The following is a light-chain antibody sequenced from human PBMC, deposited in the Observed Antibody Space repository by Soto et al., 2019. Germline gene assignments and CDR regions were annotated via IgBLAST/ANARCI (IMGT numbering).Light chain of an antibody. J-gene: IGKJ1*01. CDR3: QQYHRYST. CDR1: QSINAW. CDR2: DVS. V-gene: IGKV1-5*01. Sequence: DIQMTQAPSTLSASVGDRVTITCRASQSINAWLAWYQQQPGKAPKLLIYDVSTLDSGVQSRFSGRASGQEFTLTISYLESDDFATYYCQQYHRYSTFGQGTKVDI.